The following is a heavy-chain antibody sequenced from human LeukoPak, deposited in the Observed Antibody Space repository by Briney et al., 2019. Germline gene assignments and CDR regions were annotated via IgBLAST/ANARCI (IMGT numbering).Heavy chain of an antibody. CDR3: ARGTTINNFDY. Sequence: GGSLRLSCAGSGFSFSSYEMNWVRQAPGKGPEWISYISTSGINIHYADSVKGRFTISRDNAKNSLYLQMNSLREEDTAVYYCARGTTINNFDYWGQGTPVTVSS. CDR2: ISTSGINI. D-gene: IGHD4-17*01. J-gene: IGHJ4*02. V-gene: IGHV3-48*03. CDR1: GFSFSSYE.